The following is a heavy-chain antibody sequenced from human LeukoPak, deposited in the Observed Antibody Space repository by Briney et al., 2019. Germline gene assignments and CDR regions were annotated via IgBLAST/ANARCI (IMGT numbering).Heavy chain of an antibody. J-gene: IGHJ6*02. D-gene: IGHD6-19*01. CDR3: ARPSTSSGWYGDYYYYYGMDV. V-gene: IGHV4-39*01. CDR1: GGSISSSSYY. CDR2: IYYSGST. Sequence: PSETLSLTCTVSGGSISSSSYYWGWIRQPPGKGLEWIGSIYYSGSTYYNPSLKSRVTISVDTSKNQFSLKLSSVTAADTAVYYCARPSTSSGWYGDYYYYYGMDVWGQGTTVTVSS.